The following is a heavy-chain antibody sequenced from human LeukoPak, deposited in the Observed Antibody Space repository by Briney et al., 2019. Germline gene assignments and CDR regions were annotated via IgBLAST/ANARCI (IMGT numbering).Heavy chain of an antibody. CDR2: INYSGST. Sequence: SETLSFTCTVSPGSISGVQWSGLRQPPGKGLEWIGYINYSGSTNYNPSLKSRVTISVDTSKNQFSLKLSSVTAADTAMYYCARSGYSSALHWFDHWGQGTLVTVSS. CDR3: ARSGYSSALHWFDH. V-gene: IGHV4-59*01. CDR1: PGSISGVQ. J-gene: IGHJ5*02. D-gene: IGHD6-19*01.